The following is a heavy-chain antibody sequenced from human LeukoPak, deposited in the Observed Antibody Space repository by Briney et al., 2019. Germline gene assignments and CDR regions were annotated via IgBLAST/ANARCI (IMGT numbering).Heavy chain of an antibody. Sequence: SETLSLTCTVSGGSISHYYWSWIRRPPGKGLEWIGYIYHSGSTYYNPSLKSRVTISVDRSKNQFSLKLSSVTAADTAVCYCASVLPYSSGWYQDYWGQGTLVTVSS. V-gene: IGHV4-59*12. CDR1: GGSISHYY. CDR3: ASVLPYSSGWYQDY. CDR2: IYHSGST. J-gene: IGHJ4*02. D-gene: IGHD6-19*01.